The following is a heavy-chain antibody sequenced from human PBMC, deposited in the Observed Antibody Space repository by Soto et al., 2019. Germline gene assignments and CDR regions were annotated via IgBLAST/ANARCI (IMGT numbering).Heavy chain of an antibody. CDR2: INHSGST. Sequence: QVQLQQWGAGLLKPSETLSLTCAVYGGSFSGYYWNWIRQPPGKGLEWIGEINHSGSTNYNPSLKSRVTVSVDTSKNQFSLKLSSVTAADTAVYYWARLKTNYGMDVWGQGTTVTVSS. CDR1: GGSFSGYY. V-gene: IGHV4-34*01. CDR3: ARLKTNYGMDV. J-gene: IGHJ6*02. D-gene: IGHD4-17*01.